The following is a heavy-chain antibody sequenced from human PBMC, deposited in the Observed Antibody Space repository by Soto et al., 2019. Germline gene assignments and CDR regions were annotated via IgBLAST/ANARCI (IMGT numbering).Heavy chain of an antibody. CDR1: GFTFSSYS. Sequence: GGSLRLSCGASGFTFSSYSVNWVRQAPGKGLEWVSSISSSSSYIYYADSVKGRFTISRDNAKNSLYLQMNSLRAEDTDVYYCARAVTAAFDIWGQGTMVTV. CDR2: ISSSSSYI. V-gene: IGHV3-21*01. D-gene: IGHD5-18*01. J-gene: IGHJ3*02. CDR3: ARAVTAAFDI.